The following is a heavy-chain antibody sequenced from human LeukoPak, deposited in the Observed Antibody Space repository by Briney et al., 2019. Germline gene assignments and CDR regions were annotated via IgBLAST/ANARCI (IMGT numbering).Heavy chain of an antibody. CDR2: IYYSGST. Sequence: KPSETLSLTCTVSGGSISSSSYYWGWIRQPPGKGLEWIGSIYYSGSTYYNPSLKSRVTISVDTSKNQLSLKLSSVTAADTAVYYCGSYYDFWSYFDYWGQGTLVTVSS. CDR3: GSYYDFWSYFDY. D-gene: IGHD3-3*01. V-gene: IGHV4-39*07. CDR1: GGSISSSSYY. J-gene: IGHJ4*02.